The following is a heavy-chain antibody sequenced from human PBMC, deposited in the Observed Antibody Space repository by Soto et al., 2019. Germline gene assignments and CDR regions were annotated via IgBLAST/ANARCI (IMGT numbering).Heavy chain of an antibody. CDR2: INADGTST. V-gene: IGHV3-74*01. D-gene: IGHD3-10*01. CDR1: GFTFSNSW. Sequence: DVQLVESGGGLVQPGGSLRLSCAASGFTFSNSWMHWVRQVSGKGLEWVSRINADGTSTSYADSVKGRFTISRDNAKNTLYLPVNSLRAEDTAVYYCVKVLARGVGVPRFDFDSWGQGALVTVSS. J-gene: IGHJ4*02. CDR3: VKVLARGVGVPRFDFDS.